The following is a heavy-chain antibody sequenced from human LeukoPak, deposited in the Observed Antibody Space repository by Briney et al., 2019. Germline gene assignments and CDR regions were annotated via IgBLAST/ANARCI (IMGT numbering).Heavy chain of an antibody. CDR3: ARSPSRTRDVDY. Sequence: SETLSLTCTVSGYSISSGYYWGWIRQPPGQGLEWIGSIYHSGSTNYNPSLKSRVTISVDTSKNQFSLKLSSVTAADTAVYYCARSPSRTRDVDYWGQGTLVTVSS. D-gene: IGHD5-24*01. J-gene: IGHJ4*02. CDR1: GYSISSGYY. CDR2: IYHSGST. V-gene: IGHV4-38-2*02.